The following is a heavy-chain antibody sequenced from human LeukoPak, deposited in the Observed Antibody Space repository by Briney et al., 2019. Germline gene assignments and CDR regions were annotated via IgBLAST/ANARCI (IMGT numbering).Heavy chain of an antibody. D-gene: IGHD3-22*01. J-gene: IGHJ4*02. CDR1: GFTFSDHY. Sequence: GGSLRLSCAASGFTFSDHYMHWVRQAPGKGLEWVAIISYDGSNKYYADSVKGRFTISRDNSKNTLYLQMNSLRAEDTAVYYCAKDLGYRYDSSGYPDYWGQGTLVTVSS. CDR2: ISYDGSNK. V-gene: IGHV3-30*18. CDR3: AKDLGYRYDSSGYPDY.